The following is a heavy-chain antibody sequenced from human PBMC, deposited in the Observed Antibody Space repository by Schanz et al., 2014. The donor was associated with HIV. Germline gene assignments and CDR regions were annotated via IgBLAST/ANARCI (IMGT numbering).Heavy chain of an antibody. D-gene: IGHD3-22*01. CDR1: GFNFNNYA. V-gene: IGHV3-23*01. J-gene: IGHJ4*02. CDR3: AKPEYDSRGNSQSHFDY. Sequence: EVQLLESGGGLDQPGGSLRLSCAASGFNFNNYAMTWVRQAPGKGLEWVSSISESGGRTYYADSVNGRFTISRDNSKNTLYLQMTTLRIDDTAVYYCAKPEYDSRGNSQSHFDYWGQGTLVTVSP. CDR2: ISESGGRT.